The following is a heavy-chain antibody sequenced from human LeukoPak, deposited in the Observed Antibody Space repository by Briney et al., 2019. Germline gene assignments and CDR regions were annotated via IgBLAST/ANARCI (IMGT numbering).Heavy chain of an antibody. V-gene: IGHV1-69*04. J-gene: IGHJ4*02. CDR3: ARAGSNLYSSRLDY. D-gene: IGHD6-13*01. CDR2: IIPILGIA. CDR1: GGTFSSYA. Sequence: SVKVSCKASGGTFSSYAISWVRQAPGQGLEWMGRIIPILGIANYAQKFQGRVTITADKSTSTAYMELSSLRSEDTAVYYCARAGSNLYSSRLDYWGQGTLVTVSS.